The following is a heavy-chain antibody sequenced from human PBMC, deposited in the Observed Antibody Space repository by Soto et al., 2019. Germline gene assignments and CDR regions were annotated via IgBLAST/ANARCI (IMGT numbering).Heavy chain of an antibody. CDR2: IDWDDDT. D-gene: IGHD6-19*01. J-gene: IGHJ4*02. Sequence: SGPTLVNPTQTLTLTCTFSGFSLSTSGMCVSWIRQPPGKALEWLALIDWDDDTYYSTSLKTRLTISKDTSKNQVVLTMTNMDPVDTATYYCARIGASGWSWGFDYWGQGTLVTVSS. V-gene: IGHV2-70*01. CDR3: ARIGASGWSWGFDY. CDR1: GFSLSTSGMC.